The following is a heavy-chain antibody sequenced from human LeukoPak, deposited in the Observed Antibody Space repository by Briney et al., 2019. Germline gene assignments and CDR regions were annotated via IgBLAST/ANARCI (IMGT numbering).Heavy chain of an antibody. J-gene: IGHJ3*02. D-gene: IGHD3-22*01. CDR3: ARDLRSYYDSSGYPTLSDAFDI. CDR1: GGSVSSGSYY. V-gene: IGHV4-61*01. CDR2: IYYSGST. Sequence: SGTLSLTCTVSGGSVSSGSYYWSWIRQPPGKGLEWIGYIYYSGSTNYNPSLKSRVTISVDTSKNQFSLKLSSVTAADTAVYYCARDLRSYYDSSGYPTLSDAFDIWGQGTMVTVSS.